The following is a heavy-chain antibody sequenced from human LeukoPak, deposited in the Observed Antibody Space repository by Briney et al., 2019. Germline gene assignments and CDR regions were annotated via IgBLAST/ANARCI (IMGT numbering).Heavy chain of an antibody. J-gene: IGHJ4*02. D-gene: IGHD5-18*01. CDR2: ISGSGGST. V-gene: IGHV3-23*01. CDR1: GFTFSSYA. CDR3: AKVKAESGYSYGQFDY. Sequence: PAGESLKISCAASGFTFSSYAMSWVRQAPGKGLEWVSAISGSGGSTYYADSVKGRFTISRDNSKNTLYLQMNSLRAEDTAVYYCAKVKAESGYSYGQFDYWGQGTLVTVSS.